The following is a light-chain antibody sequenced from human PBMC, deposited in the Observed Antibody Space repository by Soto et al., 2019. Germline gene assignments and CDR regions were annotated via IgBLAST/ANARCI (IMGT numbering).Light chain of an antibody. CDR3: CSYAGTTHV. CDR2: DVS. V-gene: IGLV2-11*01. J-gene: IGLJ1*01. CDR1: SSDIGGYNY. Sequence: QSALTQPPSVSGSPGQSVTISCTGTSSDIGGYNYVSWYQQLPGKAPKLMIYDVSKRPSGVPYRFSGSNSGNTASLTISGLQAEDEADYYCCSYAGTTHVFGTGTKLTVL.